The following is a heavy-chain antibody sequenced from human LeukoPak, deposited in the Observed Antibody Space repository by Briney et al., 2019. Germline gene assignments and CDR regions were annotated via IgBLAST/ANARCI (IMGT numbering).Heavy chain of an antibody. CDR3: ARELTYSNYGLYLD. J-gene: IGHJ4*02. CDR1: GDSMRSGSFY. V-gene: IGHV4-61*02. CDR2: IYSTGAS. Sequence: SQTLSLTCNVSGDSMRSGSFYWNWMRQPAGKGLEWIGRIYSTGASNYNPSLKSRVTMSADTSRNQFSLKLNSVTAADTAVYYCARELTYSNYGLYLDWGQGALVIVSS. D-gene: IGHD4-11*01.